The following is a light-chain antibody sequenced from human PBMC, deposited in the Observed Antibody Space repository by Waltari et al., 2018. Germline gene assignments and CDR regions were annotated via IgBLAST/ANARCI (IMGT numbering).Light chain of an antibody. J-gene: IGLJ1*01. CDR3: ATWDDSLNGV. Sequence: QSVLTQPPSVSAAPGPKVTISCSGSTYNIWNNHVSWYQHLPGTVPKLLIYENNQRPPGIPDRFSGSKSGTTATLDIAGLQTGDEGEYYCATWDDSLNGVFGPGTKVTVL. CDR1: TYNIWNNH. CDR2: ENN. V-gene: IGLV1-51*02.